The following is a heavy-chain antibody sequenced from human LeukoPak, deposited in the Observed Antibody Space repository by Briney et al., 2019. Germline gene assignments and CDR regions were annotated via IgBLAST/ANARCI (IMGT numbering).Heavy chain of an antibody. Sequence: ASVKVSCKASGYTFTSYGISWVRQAPGQGLEWMEWISAYNGNTNYAQKLQGRVTMTTDTSTSTAYMELRSLRSDDTAVYYCASSIIVVGLLGAFDIWGQGTMVTVSS. CDR1: GYTFTSYG. D-gene: IGHD2-21*01. J-gene: IGHJ3*02. CDR2: ISAYNGNT. CDR3: ASSIIVVGLLGAFDI. V-gene: IGHV1-18*01.